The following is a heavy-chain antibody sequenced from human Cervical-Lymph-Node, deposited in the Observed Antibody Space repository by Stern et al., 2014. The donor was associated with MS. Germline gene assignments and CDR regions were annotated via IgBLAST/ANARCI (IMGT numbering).Heavy chain of an antibody. CDR1: GGTFSSYG. CDR2: ISPIFDMT. V-gene: IGHV1-69*09. CDR3: ARDAAALQWGGAFHI. Sequence: VQLVESGAEVKKPGSSVKVSCKTSGGTFSSYGISWVRQAPGQGLEWMGRISPIFDMTKYAQKFQGRVTITADKSTNTAYMELSSLRSEDTAVYYCARDAAALQWGGAFHIWGQGTMVTVSS. D-gene: IGHD6-13*01. J-gene: IGHJ3*02.